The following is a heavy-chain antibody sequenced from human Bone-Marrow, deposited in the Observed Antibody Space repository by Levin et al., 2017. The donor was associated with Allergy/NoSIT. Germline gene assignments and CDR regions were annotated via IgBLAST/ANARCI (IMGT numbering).Heavy chain of an antibody. D-gene: IGHD4-17*01. V-gene: IGHV3-30-3*01. Sequence: GGSLRLSCAASGFTFSSYAMHWVRQAPGKGLEWVAVISYDGSNKYYADSVKGRFTISRDNSKNTLYLQMNSLRAEDTAVYYCARDGDTVTTEGYFDYWGQGTLVTVSS. CDR1: GFTFSSYA. CDR3: ARDGDTVTTEGYFDY. CDR2: ISYDGSNK. J-gene: IGHJ4*02.